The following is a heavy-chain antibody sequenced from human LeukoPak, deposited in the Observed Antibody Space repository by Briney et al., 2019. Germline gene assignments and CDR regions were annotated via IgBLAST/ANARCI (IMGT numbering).Heavy chain of an antibody. CDR1: GYTFIDYY. Sequence: ASVKVSCKTSGYTFIDYYIHWVRQAPGQGLEWMGIINPSGGSTSYAQKFQGRVTMTRDMSTSTVYMELSSLRSEDTAVYYCARDRAQDYWGQGTLVTVSS. J-gene: IGHJ4*02. CDR2: INPSGGST. CDR3: ARDRAQDY. V-gene: IGHV1-46*01.